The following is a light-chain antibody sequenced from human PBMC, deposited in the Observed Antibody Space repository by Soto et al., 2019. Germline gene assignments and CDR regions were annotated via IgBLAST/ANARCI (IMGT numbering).Light chain of an antibody. CDR3: TSWTTNNIPYV. Sequence: QSVLTQPASVSGSPGQSISLSCTGSSGDVGGYNYVSWYQQHPGEAPKLLIYEVTHRPSGVSDRFSGSKSGSTASLTISGLQTDDEADYYCTSWTTNNIPYVFGTGTKVTVL. J-gene: IGLJ1*01. CDR1: SGDVGGYNY. CDR2: EVT. V-gene: IGLV2-14*03.